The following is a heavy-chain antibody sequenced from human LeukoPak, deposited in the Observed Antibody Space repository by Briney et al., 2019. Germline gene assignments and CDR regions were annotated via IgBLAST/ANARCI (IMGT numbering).Heavy chain of an antibody. J-gene: IGHJ3*01. CDR1: GDNFSSYV. Sequence: SVKVSCKAPGDNFSSYVITWVRQAPGQGLEWMGRIIPELDVANLAQVFKGRVTITADKSTNTAHMELSGLRSDDTAVYYCAREGVYSPDGSGYHRHAFDVWGKGTVVIVSS. CDR2: IIPELDVA. CDR3: AREGVYSPDGSGYHRHAFDV. V-gene: IGHV1-69*04. D-gene: IGHD3-22*01.